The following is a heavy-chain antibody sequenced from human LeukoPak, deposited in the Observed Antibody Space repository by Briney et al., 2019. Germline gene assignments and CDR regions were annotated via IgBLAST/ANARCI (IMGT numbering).Heavy chain of an antibody. CDR3: ARGRGY. V-gene: IGHV3-53*01. Sequence: PGGSLRLSRAASGFTVSSNYMSWVRQAPGKGLEWVSVIYSGGSTYYADSVKGRFTISRDNSKNTLYLQMNSLRAEDTAVYYCARGRGYWGQGTLVTVSS. CDR1: GFTVSSNY. J-gene: IGHJ4*02. CDR2: IYSGGST. D-gene: IGHD3-10*01.